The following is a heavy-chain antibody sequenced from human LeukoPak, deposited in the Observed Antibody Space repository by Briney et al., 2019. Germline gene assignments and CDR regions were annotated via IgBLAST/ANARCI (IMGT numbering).Heavy chain of an antibody. CDR1: GGSFSGYY. CDR2: INHSGST. Sequence: SETLSLTCSVYGGSFSGYYWRWIRQPPGKGLEWIGEINHSGSTNYNPSLKSRVTISVDTSKNQFSLKLSSVTAADTAVYYCARERYCSSTSCYTDDAFDIWGQGTMVTVSS. V-gene: IGHV4-34*01. D-gene: IGHD2-2*02. J-gene: IGHJ3*02. CDR3: ARERYCSSTSCYTDDAFDI.